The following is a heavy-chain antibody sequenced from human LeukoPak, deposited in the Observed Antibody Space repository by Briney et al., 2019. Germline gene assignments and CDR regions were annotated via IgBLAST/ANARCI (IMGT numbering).Heavy chain of an antibody. CDR2: IHDSGST. Sequence: SETLSLTCTVSGASISSGDYHWNWVRQPPGKGLEWIGFIHDSGSTYYNPSLKSRVSISRDMSKNQLSLMLSSVTAADTAVYYCARGFGAGNYYYGWFDPWGQGTLVSVSS. J-gene: IGHJ5*02. V-gene: IGHV4-30-4*01. D-gene: IGHD3-10*01. CDR3: ARGFGAGNYYYGWFDP. CDR1: GASISSGDYH.